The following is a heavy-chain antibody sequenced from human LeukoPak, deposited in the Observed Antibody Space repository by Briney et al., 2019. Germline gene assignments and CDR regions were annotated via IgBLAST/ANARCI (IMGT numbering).Heavy chain of an antibody. D-gene: IGHD4-17*01. J-gene: IGHJ6*02. Sequence: GGSLRLSCAASGFTFSSYTMSWVRQAPGKGLEWVSTITTSDGNTYYADSVKGRFTVSRDNSKNTLFLQMNSLRAEDTAVYYCAKSHDYGDYVPYYYYGMDVWGQGTTVTVSS. CDR1: GFTFSSYT. CDR2: ITTSDGNT. V-gene: IGHV3-23*01. CDR3: AKSHDYGDYVPYYYYGMDV.